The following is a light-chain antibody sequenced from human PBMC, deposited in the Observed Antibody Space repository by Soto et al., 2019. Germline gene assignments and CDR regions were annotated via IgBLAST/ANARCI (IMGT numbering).Light chain of an antibody. CDR3: SSYAGSNNVV. V-gene: IGLV1-44*01. CDR1: SSNIGSNT. Sequence: QSVLTQPPSASGTPGQRVTISCSGSSSNIGSNTVNWYQQLPGTAPKLIIYEVNKRPSGVPDRFSGSKSGNTASLTVSGLQAEDEADYYCSSYAGSNNVVFAGGTQLTVL. CDR2: EVN. J-gene: IGLJ2*01.